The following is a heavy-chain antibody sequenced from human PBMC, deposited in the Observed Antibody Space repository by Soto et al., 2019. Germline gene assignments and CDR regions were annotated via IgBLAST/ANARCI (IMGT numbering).Heavy chain of an antibody. J-gene: IGHJ4*02. Sequence: GGSLRLSCAASGFTFSSYGMHWVRQAPGKGLEWVAVISYDGSNKYYADSVKGRFTISRDNSKNTLYLQMNSLRAEDTAVYYCAKGPLGDVVVPAAMPPPPYDYWGQGTLVTVSS. D-gene: IGHD2-2*01. CDR1: GFTFSSYG. CDR2: ISYDGSNK. V-gene: IGHV3-30*18. CDR3: AKGPLGDVVVPAAMPPPPYDY.